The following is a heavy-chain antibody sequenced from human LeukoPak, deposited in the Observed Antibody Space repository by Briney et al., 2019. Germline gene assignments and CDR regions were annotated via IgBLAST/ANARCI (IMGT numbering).Heavy chain of an antibody. CDR2: INHSGST. J-gene: IGHJ4*02. CDR1: GGSFSGYY. Sequence: SETLSLTCAVYGGSFSGYYWSWIRQPPGKGLEWIGEINHSGSTNYNPSLKSRVTISVATSKNQFSLKLSSVTAADTAVYYCATRIYGSGSYYKRYYFDYWGQGTLVTVSS. CDR3: ATRIYGSGSYYKRYYFDY. V-gene: IGHV4-34*01. D-gene: IGHD3-10*01.